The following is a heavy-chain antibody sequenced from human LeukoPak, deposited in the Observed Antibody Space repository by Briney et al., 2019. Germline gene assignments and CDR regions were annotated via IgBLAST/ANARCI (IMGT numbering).Heavy chain of an antibody. Sequence: SETLSLTCTVSGVSINNHYWSWIRQPPGKGLEWIGFVYYSGITMYNPSLQSRITISGDTPNNHFSLKLTSVAAADTAVYYCARLLDNDSSGHPDTFDMWGQGTMVTVSA. J-gene: IGHJ3*02. D-gene: IGHD3-22*01. CDR1: GVSINNHY. CDR3: ARLLDNDSSGHPDTFDM. CDR2: VYYSGIT. V-gene: IGHV4-59*11.